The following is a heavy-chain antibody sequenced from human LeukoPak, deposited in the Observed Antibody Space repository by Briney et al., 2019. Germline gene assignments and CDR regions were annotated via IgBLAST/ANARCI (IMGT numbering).Heavy chain of an antibody. D-gene: IGHD4-17*01. J-gene: IGHJ3*02. V-gene: IGHV3-7*01. CDR1: GFTFSTYW. CDR3: ARDQGTTLTSYAFDI. Sequence: GGSLRLSCVASGFTFSTYWMTWVRQVPGKGLEWVANIRHDGSEKHYAGSVKGRFTISRDNAKKSLYLQMNGLKAEDTAVYSCARDQGTTLTSYAFDIWGQGTMVTVSS. CDR2: IRHDGSEK.